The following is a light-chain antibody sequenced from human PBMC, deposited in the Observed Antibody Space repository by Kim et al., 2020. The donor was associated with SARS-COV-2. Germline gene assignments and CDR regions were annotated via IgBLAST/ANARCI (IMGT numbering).Light chain of an antibody. Sequence: VTISCTGSSSNIGAGYDVHGYQQLPGTAPKLLIYGNSNRPSGVPDRFSGSKSGTSASLAITGLQAEDEADYYCQSYDSSLSGSKVFGGGTQLTVL. V-gene: IGLV1-40*01. J-gene: IGLJ2*01. CDR1: SSNIGAGYD. CDR3: QSYDSSLSGSKV. CDR2: GNS.